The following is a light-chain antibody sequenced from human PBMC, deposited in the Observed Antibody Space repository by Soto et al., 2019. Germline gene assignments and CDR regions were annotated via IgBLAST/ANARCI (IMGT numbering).Light chain of an antibody. V-gene: IGKV1-39*01. J-gene: IGKJ1*01. Sequence: DIQMTQSQSSLSTSVGDRVTITCRASQSIASYLNWYQQKPGKAPNLLIYAASSLQSGVPSRFSGSGSGSDFTLTLSSLQPEDFATYYCQQSYSTPHTFGQGTKVEIK. CDR2: AAS. CDR3: QQSYSTPHT. CDR1: QSIASY.